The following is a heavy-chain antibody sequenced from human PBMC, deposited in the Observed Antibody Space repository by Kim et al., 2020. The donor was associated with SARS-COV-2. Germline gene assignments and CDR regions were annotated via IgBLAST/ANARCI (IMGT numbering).Heavy chain of an antibody. CDR3: ATFTMIAYGMDV. D-gene: IGHD3-22*01. V-gene: IGHV1-24*01. CDR2: FDPEDGET. CDR1: GYTLTELS. J-gene: IGHJ6*02. Sequence: ASVKVSCKVSGYTLTELSMHWVRQAPGKGLEWMGGFDPEDGETIYAQKFQGRVTMTEDTSTDTAYMELSSLRSEDTAVYYCATFTMIAYGMDVWGQGTTVTVSS.